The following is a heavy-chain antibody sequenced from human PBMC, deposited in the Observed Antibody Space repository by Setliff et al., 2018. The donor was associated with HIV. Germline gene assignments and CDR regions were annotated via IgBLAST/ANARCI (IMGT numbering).Heavy chain of an antibody. D-gene: IGHD3-3*01. Sequence: ASVKVSCKASGYTFTSYGISWLRQAPGQGLEWMGWISGYNGDTHSTQKFQGRVTMTTDTSTNTAYMELSRLRSDDTAVYYCAKDHGPPDSNFWIDPLYMDVWGKGTTVTVSS. V-gene: IGHV1-18*01. CDR2: ISGYNGDT. CDR3: AKDHGPPDSNFWIDPLYMDV. J-gene: IGHJ6*03. CDR1: GYTFTSYG.